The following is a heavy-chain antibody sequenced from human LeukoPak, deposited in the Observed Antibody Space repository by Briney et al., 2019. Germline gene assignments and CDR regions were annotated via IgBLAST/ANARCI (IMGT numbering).Heavy chain of an antibody. CDR1: GGSISSSSYY. Sequence: SETLSLTCTVSGGSISSSSYYWGWIRQPPGKGLEWIGSIYYSGSTYYNPSLKSRVTISVDTSKNQFSLKLSSVTAADTAVYYCASNYDSSADAFDIWGQGTMVTVSS. CDR3: ASNYDSSADAFDI. CDR2: IYYSGST. D-gene: IGHD3-22*01. V-gene: IGHV4-39*07. J-gene: IGHJ3*02.